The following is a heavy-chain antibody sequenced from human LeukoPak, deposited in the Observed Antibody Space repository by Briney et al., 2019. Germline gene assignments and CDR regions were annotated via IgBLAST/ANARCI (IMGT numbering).Heavy chain of an antibody. CDR1: GYTFTSHD. Sequence: ASVKVSCKASGYTFTSHDINCVRQATGQGLEGRGWMNPNSGNTGYAQKFQGRVTITRNTSISTAYMELSSLSSEHTAVYYCARGRGFVPPELRGWFDPWGQGTLVTVSS. V-gene: IGHV1-8*03. J-gene: IGHJ5*02. CDR3: ARGRGFVPPELRGWFDP. CDR2: MNPNSGNT. D-gene: IGHD1-7*01.